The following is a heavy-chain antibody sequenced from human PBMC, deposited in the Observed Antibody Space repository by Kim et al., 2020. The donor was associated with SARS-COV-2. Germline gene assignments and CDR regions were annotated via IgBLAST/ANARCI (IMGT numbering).Heavy chain of an antibody. Sequence: GKQTEAQAFTGRFVLSLDTTVSTAYLQISSLRAEDTAVYYCARGPGGMDVWGQGTTVTVSS. CDR3: ARGPGGMDV. CDR2: GKQ. V-gene: IGHV7-4-1*02. J-gene: IGHJ6*02.